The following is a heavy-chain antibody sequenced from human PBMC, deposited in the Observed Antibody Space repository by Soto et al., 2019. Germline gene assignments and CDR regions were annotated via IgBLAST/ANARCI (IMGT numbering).Heavy chain of an antibody. CDR2: ISYDGSNK. D-gene: IGHD1-26*01. Sequence: PGGSLRLSCAASGFTFSSYAMSWVRQAPGKGLEWVAIISYDGSNKFYADSVKGRFTISRDNSKNTLYLQMNSLRVEDTAVYYCAKNSGPWGQGTLVTVSS. J-gene: IGHJ5*02. CDR3: AKNSGP. V-gene: IGHV3-30*18. CDR1: GFTFSSYA.